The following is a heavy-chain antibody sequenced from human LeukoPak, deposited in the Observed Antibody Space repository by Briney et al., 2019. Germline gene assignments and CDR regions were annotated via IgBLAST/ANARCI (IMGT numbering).Heavy chain of an antibody. V-gene: IGHV1-69*04. Sequence: SVKVSCKASGGTFSSYAISWVRQAPGQGLEWKGRIIPILGIANYAQKFQGRVTITADKSTSTAYMELSSLRSEDTAVYYCATGSEVSTHYWGQGTLVTVSS. D-gene: IGHD2-21*01. CDR1: GGTFSSYA. CDR3: ATGSEVSTHY. J-gene: IGHJ4*02. CDR2: IIPILGIA.